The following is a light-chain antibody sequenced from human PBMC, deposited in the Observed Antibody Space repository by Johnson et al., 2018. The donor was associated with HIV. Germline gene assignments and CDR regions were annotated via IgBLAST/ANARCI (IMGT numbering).Light chain of an antibody. CDR2: ENN. V-gene: IGLV1-51*02. CDR3: GTGDRSLSPHYV. CDR1: SSNIGNNY. Sequence: QSVLSQPPSVSAAPGQKVTISCSGSSSNIGNNYVSWYQQFPGTDPQLLIYENNKRPSGFPDRSSGSKSGTSATLDITVLQTGDEADYYCGTGDRSLSPHYVFGTGTKVTVL. J-gene: IGLJ1*01.